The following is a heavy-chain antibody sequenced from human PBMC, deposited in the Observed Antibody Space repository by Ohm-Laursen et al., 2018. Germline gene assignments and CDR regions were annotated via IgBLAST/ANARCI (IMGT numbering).Heavy chain of an antibody. CDR3: ARGSFCSRTSCYRNPFDH. CDR1: GGSISSYY. V-gene: IGHV4-59*01. CDR2: IYYSGST. J-gene: IGHJ4*02. D-gene: IGHD2-2*02. Sequence: SQTLSLTWAVSGGSISSYYWSWIRQPPGKGLEWIGYIYYSGSTTYNPSLKSRVTMSVDTSKNQFSLRLTSMTAADTATYYCARGSFCSRTSCYRNPFDHWGQGTLVTVSS.